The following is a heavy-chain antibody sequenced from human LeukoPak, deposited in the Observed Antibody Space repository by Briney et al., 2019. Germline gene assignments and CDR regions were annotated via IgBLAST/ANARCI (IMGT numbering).Heavy chain of an antibody. CDR2: IDRPAKSYAT. V-gene: IGHV3-73*01. J-gene: IGHJ5*02. CDR1: GFTLSDSV. D-gene: IGHD1-26*01. CDR3: TRDRGTYNWLDP. Sequence: GGSLRLSCAPSGFTLSDSVIHWVRQASGQGLDWVGLIDRPAKSYATAYGASVGGRFTISRDDSKNTAYLQMDSLKTEDTALYYCTRDRGTYNWLDPWGQGTLVTVSS.